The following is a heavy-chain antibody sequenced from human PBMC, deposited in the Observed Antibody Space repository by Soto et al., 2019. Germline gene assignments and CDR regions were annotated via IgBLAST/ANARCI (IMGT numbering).Heavy chain of an antibody. D-gene: IGHD6-13*01. CDR3: ARDLYSKYYYGMDV. J-gene: IGHJ6*02. Sequence: ASVKVSCKASGYTFTSYAMHWMRQAPGQRLEWMGWINAGNGNTKYSQKFQGRVTITRDTSASTAYMELSSLRSEDTAVYYCARDLYSKYYYGMDVWGQGTTVTVSS. CDR1: GYTFTSYA. CDR2: INAGNGNT. V-gene: IGHV1-3*01.